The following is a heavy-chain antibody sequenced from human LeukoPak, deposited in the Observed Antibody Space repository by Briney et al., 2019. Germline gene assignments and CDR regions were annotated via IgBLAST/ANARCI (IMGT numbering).Heavy chain of an antibody. CDR2: IKSKTDGGTT. CDR1: GFTFNNAW. V-gene: IGHV3-15*01. J-gene: IGHJ3*02. CDR3: TTYCGGDCYAFDI. Sequence: GGSLRLSCAASGFTFNNAWMSWVRQAPGKGLEWVGRIKSKTDGGTTDYAAPVTGRFTISRDDSKNTLYLQMNSLKTEDTAVYYCTTYCGGDCYAFDIWGQGTMVTVSS. D-gene: IGHD2-21*02.